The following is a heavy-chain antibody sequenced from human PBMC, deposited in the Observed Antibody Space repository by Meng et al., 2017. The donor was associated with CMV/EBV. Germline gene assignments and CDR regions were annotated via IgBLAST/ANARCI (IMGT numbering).Heavy chain of an antibody. CDR1: GGSISSYY. J-gene: IGHJ4*02. D-gene: IGHD2-15*01. V-gene: IGHV4-4*07. CDR2: IYTSGST. Sequence: QVQLQGPGPGLVKPSETLPLTCTVSGGSISSYYWSWIRQPAGKGLEWIGRIYTSGSTNYNPSLKSRVTMSVDTSKNQFSLKLSSVTAADTAVYYCARAAVDLSKDYFDYWGQGTLVTVSS. CDR3: ARAAVDLSKDYFDY.